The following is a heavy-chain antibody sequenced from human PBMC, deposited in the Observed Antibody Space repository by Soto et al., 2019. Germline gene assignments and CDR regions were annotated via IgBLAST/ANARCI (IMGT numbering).Heavy chain of an antibody. J-gene: IGHJ4*02. V-gene: IGHV1-18*01. D-gene: IGHD3-22*01. Sequence: GASVKVSCKASGYTFNRHSISWVRQAPGQGLEWMGWISAYNGDTNYAQNLQGRVTMTTDTSTTTAYMELRSLSSDDTAVYYCARASYYYESSVYYPDYWGQGTLVTVSS. CDR3: ARASYYYESSVYYPDY. CDR1: GYTFNRHS. CDR2: ISAYNGDT.